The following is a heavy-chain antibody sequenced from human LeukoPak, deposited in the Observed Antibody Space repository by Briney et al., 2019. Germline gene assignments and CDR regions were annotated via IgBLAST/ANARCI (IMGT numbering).Heavy chain of an antibody. J-gene: IGHJ4*02. CDR1: GFTFSSYW. CDR3: ARFPERYYFDY. V-gene: IGHV3-7*01. CDR2: IKLDGSEK. D-gene: IGHD3-9*01. Sequence: GGSLRLSCAASGFTFSSYWMSWVRQAPGKGLEWEANIKLDGSEKYYVDSVKGRFTISRDNAKNSLYLQMNNLRAEDTAVYYCARFPERYYFDYWGQGTLVTVSS.